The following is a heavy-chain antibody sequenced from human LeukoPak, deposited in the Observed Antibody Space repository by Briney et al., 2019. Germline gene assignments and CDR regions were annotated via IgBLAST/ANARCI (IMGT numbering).Heavy chain of an antibody. V-gene: IGHV4-61*02. CDR3: ARAAMDIVVDH. J-gene: IGHJ4*02. CDR1: GGSISSGSYY. D-gene: IGHD2-2*03. CDR2: IYTSGST. Sequence: SQTLSLTCTVSGGSISSGSYYWSWIRQPAGKGLEWIGRIYTSGSTNYNPSLKSRVTISVDTSKNQFSLKLSSVTAADTAVYYCARAAMDIVVDHWGQGTLVTVSS.